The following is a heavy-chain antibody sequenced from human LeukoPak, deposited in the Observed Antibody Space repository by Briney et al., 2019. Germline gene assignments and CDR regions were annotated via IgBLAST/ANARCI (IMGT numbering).Heavy chain of an antibody. CDR1: GFTFSSYA. V-gene: IGHV3-23*01. CDR2: ISGSGGST. J-gene: IGHJ4*02. Sequence: PGGSLRLSCAASGFTFSSYAMSWVRHAPGKGLEWVSAISGSGGSTYYADSVKGRFTISRDNCKNTLYLQMNRLRAEDTAVYYCAKTKAPMIVVVPAAPDSWGQGTLVTVSS. D-gene: IGHD2-2*01. CDR3: AKTKAPMIVVVPAAPDS.